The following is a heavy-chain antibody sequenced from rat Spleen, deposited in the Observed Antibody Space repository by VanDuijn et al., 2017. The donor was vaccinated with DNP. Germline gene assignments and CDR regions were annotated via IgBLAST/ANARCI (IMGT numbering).Heavy chain of an antibody. CDR2: ISFSGSP. V-gene: IGHV3-1*01. CDR1: GSSITSNY. CDR3: ARWNIGTSTLDY. D-gene: IGHD1-5*01. Sequence: EVQLQESGPGLVKPSQSLSLTCSVTGSSITSNYWGWIRQFPGNKMEYIGHISFSGSPNYNPSLKSPISIPRDTSKNLFFLHLNSATTEDTATYYCARWNIGTSTLDYWGQGVMVTVSS. J-gene: IGHJ2*01.